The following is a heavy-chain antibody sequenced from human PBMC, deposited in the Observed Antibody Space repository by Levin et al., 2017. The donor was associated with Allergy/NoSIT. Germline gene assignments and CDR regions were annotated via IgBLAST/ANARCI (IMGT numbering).Heavy chain of an antibody. D-gene: IGHD3-9*01. CDR2: IRGSGDST. CDR3: AKDFADKVNYFDY. CDR1: GFTFSSYA. Sequence: GESLKISCAASGFTFSSYAMSWVRQAPGKGLEWVSTIRGSGDSTYYADSVKGRFTISRDNSKNTLYLQMISLRAEDTAVYYCAKDFADKVNYFDYWGQGTLVTVSS. V-gene: IGHV3-23*01. J-gene: IGHJ4*02.